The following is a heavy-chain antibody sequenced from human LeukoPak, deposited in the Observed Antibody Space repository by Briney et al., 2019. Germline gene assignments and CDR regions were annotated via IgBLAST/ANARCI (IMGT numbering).Heavy chain of an antibody. CDR1: GFTFSAYW. Sequence: GGSLRLSCAASGFTFSAYWMSWVRQAPGKGLEWVAHIKGDGSEKYSVDSVKGRFSISRDNAKSSLYLQMNSLRAEDTALYYCARGGFGYVYFDYWGQGSLVTVSS. CDR2: IKGDGSEK. J-gene: IGHJ4*02. D-gene: IGHD2-8*01. CDR3: ARGGFGYVYFDY. V-gene: IGHV3-7*01.